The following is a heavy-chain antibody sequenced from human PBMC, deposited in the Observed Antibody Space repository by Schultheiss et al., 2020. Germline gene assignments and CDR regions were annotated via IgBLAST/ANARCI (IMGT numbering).Heavy chain of an antibody. D-gene: IGHD6-13*01. V-gene: IGHV3-30*18. CDR3: AKGPRDSSSPYFY. Sequence: GGSLRLSCAASGFTFSSYGMHWVRQAPGKGLEWVAVISYDGSNKYYADSVKGRFTISRDNSKNTLYLQMNSLRAEDTAVYYCAKGPRDSSSPYFYWGQGTLVTVSS. J-gene: IGHJ4*02. CDR1: GFTFSSYG. CDR2: ISYDGSNK.